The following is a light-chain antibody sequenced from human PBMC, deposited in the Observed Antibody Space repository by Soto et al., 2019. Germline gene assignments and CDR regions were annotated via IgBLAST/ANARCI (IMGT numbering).Light chain of an antibody. CDR2: SNN. CDR3: AAWDDSLNGVV. Sequence: SVLTQPASASGTPGQRVTISCSGSSSNIGSNTVNWYQQLPGTAPKLLIYSNNQRPSGVPDRFSGSKSGTSASLAISGLQSEDEADYYCAAWDDSLNGVVFGGGTQLTVL. CDR1: SSNIGSNT. J-gene: IGLJ2*01. V-gene: IGLV1-44*01.